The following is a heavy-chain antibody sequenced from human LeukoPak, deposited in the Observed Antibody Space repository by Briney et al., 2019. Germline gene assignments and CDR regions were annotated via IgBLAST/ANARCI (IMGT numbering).Heavy chain of an antibody. V-gene: IGHV3-30*03. CDR3: ARREGSGLLDY. CDR2: ISYDGSNK. Sequence: GGSLRLSCAPSRFTFSDYWMTWVRQAPGKGLEWVAVISYDGSNKYYADSVKGRFTISRDTSKNTLYLQMNSLRAEDTAVYYCARREGSGLLDYWGQGTLVTVSS. J-gene: IGHJ4*02. D-gene: IGHD6-19*01. CDR1: RFTFSDYW.